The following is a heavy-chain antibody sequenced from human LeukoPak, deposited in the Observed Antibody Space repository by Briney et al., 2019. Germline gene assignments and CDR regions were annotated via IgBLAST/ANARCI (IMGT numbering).Heavy chain of an antibody. D-gene: IGHD3-22*01. CDR2: ISYDGSNK. CDR1: GFTFSSYG. Sequence: PGRSLRLSCAASGFTFSSYGMHWVRQAPGKGLEWVAVISYDGSNKYYADSVKGRFTISRDNSKNTLYLQMNSLRAEDTAVYYCASPYYDSSGYHDYWGQGTLVTVSS. J-gene: IGHJ4*02. CDR3: ASPYYDSSGYHDY. V-gene: IGHV3-30*03.